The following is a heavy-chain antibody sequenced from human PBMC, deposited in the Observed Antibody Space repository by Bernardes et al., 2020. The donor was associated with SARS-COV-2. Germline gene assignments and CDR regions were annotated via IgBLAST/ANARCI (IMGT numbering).Heavy chain of an antibody. D-gene: IGHD3-3*01. CDR1: GGSISSSSYY. Sequence: LSLTCTVSGGSISSSSYYWGWIRQPPGKGLEWIGSIYYTGNTYYNPSLKSRVTISVDTSKNQFSLKLSSVTAADTAVYYCARQGDGYSLIYLESWGQGTLVTVSS. CDR3: ARQGDGYSLIYLES. V-gene: IGHV4-39*01. CDR2: IYYTGNT. J-gene: IGHJ4*02.